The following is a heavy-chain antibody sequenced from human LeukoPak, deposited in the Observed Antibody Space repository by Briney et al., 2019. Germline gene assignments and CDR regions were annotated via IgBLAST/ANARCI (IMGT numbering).Heavy chain of an antibody. CDR1: GFTFSSYS. J-gene: IGHJ4*02. Sequence: GGSLRLSCAASGFTFSSYSMNWVRQAPGKGLEWVSAISGSGGSTYYADSVKGRFTISRDNSKNTLYLQMNSLRAEDTAVYYCAKGSYELVTSGYYFDYWGQGTLVTVSS. V-gene: IGHV3-23*01. CDR2: ISGSGGST. CDR3: AKGSYELVTSGYYFDY. D-gene: IGHD3-9*01.